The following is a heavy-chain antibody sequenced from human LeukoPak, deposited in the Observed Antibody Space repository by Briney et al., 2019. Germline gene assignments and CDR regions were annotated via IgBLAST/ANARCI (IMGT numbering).Heavy chain of an antibody. V-gene: IGHV3-23*01. Sequence: GGSLRLSCAASGFAFSRYDMSWVRQAPGKGLEWVSTISVTGGTTFYAESVKGRFTISRDNSKNTLYLQMNSLRAEDTAVYYCARGPYYYGSGSTRSRWFDPWGQGTLVTVSS. CDR2: ISVTGGTT. D-gene: IGHD3-10*01. CDR1: GFAFSRYD. J-gene: IGHJ5*02. CDR3: ARGPYYYGSGSTRSRWFDP.